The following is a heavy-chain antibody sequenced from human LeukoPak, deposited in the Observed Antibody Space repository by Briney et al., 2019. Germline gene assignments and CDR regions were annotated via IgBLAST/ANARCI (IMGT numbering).Heavy chain of an antibody. Sequence: GGSLRLSCAASGFTFSSYAMSWVRQAPGKGPEWVSATSGSGGNTYYADSVKGRFTISRDNSKNTLYLQMNSLRAEDTAVYYCAKAYRYCSSSSCSTPSYYYGMDVWGQGTTVTVSS. J-gene: IGHJ6*02. V-gene: IGHV3-23*01. CDR2: TSGSGGNT. D-gene: IGHD2-2*02. CDR1: GFTFSSYA. CDR3: AKAYRYCSSSSCSTPSYYYGMDV.